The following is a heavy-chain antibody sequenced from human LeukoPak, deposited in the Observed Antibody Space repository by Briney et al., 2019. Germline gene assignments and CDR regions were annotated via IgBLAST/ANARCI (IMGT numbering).Heavy chain of an antibody. CDR3: ARRLGYFDL. Sequence: SETLSLTCTVSGGSISSSSYYWGWIRQPPGKGLEWIGEINHSGSTNYNPSLKSRVTISVDTSKNQFSLKLSSVTAADTAVYYCARRLGYFDLWGRGTLVTVSS. J-gene: IGHJ2*01. D-gene: IGHD3-3*01. CDR2: INHSGST. CDR1: GGSISSSSYY. V-gene: IGHV4-39*07.